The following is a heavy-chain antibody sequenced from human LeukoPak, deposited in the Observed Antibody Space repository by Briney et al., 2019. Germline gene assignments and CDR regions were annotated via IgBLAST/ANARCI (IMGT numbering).Heavy chain of an antibody. CDR3: AGDFWGAYRVHFFDY. D-gene: IGHD3-3*01. J-gene: IGHJ4*02. Sequence: GGSLRLSCAASGFTFSNYWMSWVRRAPGKGLEWVANIKQDGSETYYVDSVRGRFTISRDNAKNSLYLQMNSLRAEDTAIYYCAGDFWGAYRVHFFDYWGQGTLVTVSS. CDR1: GFTFSNYW. V-gene: IGHV3-7*01. CDR2: IKQDGSET.